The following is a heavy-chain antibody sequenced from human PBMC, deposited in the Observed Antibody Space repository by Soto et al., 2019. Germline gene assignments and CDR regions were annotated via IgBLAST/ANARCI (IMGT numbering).Heavy chain of an antibody. J-gene: IGHJ4*02. D-gene: IGHD2-21*01. Sequence: SETLSLTCAVYSRSFRDYYWTWIRQPPGKGLEFIGEINHSGTTHYNPSLKSRVTISVDTSKNHFSLKMNSVTAADTAVYYCERSPKSTDFPYYFDFWGQGTLVTVYS. CDR2: INHSGTT. V-gene: IGHV4-34*01. CDR3: ERSPKSTDFPYYFDF. CDR1: SRSFRDYY.